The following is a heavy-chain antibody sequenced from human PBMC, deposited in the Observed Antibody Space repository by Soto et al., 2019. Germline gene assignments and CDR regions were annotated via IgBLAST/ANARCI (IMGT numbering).Heavy chain of an antibody. Sequence: GGSLRLSCAASGFTFSSYAMHWVRQAPGKGLEWVANICGDGGNKYYAGSVKGRFTISRDNSKNTLYLQMNSLRAEDTAVYYCAKDQGSSWYEIDYWGQGTLVTVSS. V-gene: IGHV3-23*01. CDR1: GFTFSSYA. CDR3: AKDQGSSWYEIDY. D-gene: IGHD6-13*01. CDR2: ICGDGGNK. J-gene: IGHJ4*02.